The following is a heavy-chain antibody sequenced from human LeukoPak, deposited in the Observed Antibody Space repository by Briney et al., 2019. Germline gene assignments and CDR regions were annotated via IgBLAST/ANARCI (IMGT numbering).Heavy chain of an antibody. CDR3: ARSGDVWSGYQPDY. J-gene: IGHJ4*02. Sequence: GGSLRLSCAASGFTFSSYAMSWFRQAPGKGLEWVSAISGSGGSTYYADSVKGRFTISRDNSKNTLYLQMNSLRAEDTAVYYCARSGDVWSGYQPDYWGQGTLVAVSS. V-gene: IGHV3-23*01. D-gene: IGHD3-3*01. CDR2: ISGSGGST. CDR1: GFTFSSYA.